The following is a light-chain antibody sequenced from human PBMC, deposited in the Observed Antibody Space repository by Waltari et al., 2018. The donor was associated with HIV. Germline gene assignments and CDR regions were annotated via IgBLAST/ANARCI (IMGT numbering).Light chain of an antibody. CDR2: RNN. J-gene: IGLJ1*01. V-gene: IGLV1-44*01. CDR3: ATWDDSLNGYV. CDR1: SSNIGTNV. Sequence: QSVLTQPPSASGSPGQRVTISCSGSSSNIGTNVLTWYRQLPGTAPKLLIYRNNEQTSGVTDRFSGSQSSTSATRAISALQSEDEADYYCATWDDSLNGYVFGTGTKLTVL.